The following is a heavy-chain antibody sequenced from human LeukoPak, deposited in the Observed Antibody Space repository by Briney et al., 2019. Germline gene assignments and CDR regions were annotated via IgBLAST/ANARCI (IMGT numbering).Heavy chain of an antibody. CDR2: IIPIFGAA. J-gene: IGHJ3*02. Sequence: SVKVSCKASGGTFSSYAISWVRQAPGQGLEWMGGIIPIFGAANYAQKFQGRVAITADKSTSTAYMELSSLRSEDTAVYYCARGEVVPAAIGAFDIWGQGTMVTVSS. V-gene: IGHV1-69*06. CDR1: GGTFSSYA. CDR3: ARGEVVPAAIGAFDI. D-gene: IGHD2-2*01.